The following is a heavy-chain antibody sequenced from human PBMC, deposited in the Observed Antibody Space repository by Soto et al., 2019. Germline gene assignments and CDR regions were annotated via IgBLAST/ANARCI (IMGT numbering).Heavy chain of an antibody. Sequence: PGGSLRLSCTASGFTFGDYAMSWFRQAPGKGLEWVGFIRSKAYGGTTEYAASAKGRFTISRDDSKSIAYLQMNSLKTEDTAVYYCTRSTRLRYFDWLLYGRGYYYGMDVWGQGTTVTVSS. CDR2: IRSKAYGGTT. D-gene: IGHD3-9*01. CDR1: GFTFGDYA. CDR3: TRSTRLRYFDWLLYGRGYYYGMDV. V-gene: IGHV3-49*03. J-gene: IGHJ6*02.